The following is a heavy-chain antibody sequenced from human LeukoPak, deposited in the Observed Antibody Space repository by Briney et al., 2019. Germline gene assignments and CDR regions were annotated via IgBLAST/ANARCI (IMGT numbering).Heavy chain of an antibody. CDR2: ISSSSSYI. J-gene: IGHJ4*02. CDR3: AKLGRGDRDY. V-gene: IGHV3-21*04. Sequence: GGSLRLSCAASGFTFSSYSMNWVRQAPGKGLEWVSSISSSSSYIYYADSVKGRFTISRDNAKNSLYLQMNSLRAEDTALYYCAKLGRGDRDYWGQGTLVTVSS. CDR1: GFTFSSYS. D-gene: IGHD7-27*01.